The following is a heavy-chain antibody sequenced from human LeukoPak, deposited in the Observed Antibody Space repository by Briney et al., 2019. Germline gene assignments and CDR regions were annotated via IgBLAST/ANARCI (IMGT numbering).Heavy chain of an antibody. CDR2: ISWNSGSI. V-gene: IGHV3-9*01. D-gene: IGHD3-10*01. Sequence: GGSLRLSCAASGFTFDDYAMHWVRQAPGKGLEWVSGISWNSGSIGYADSVKGRFTISRVNAKNSLYLHMNSLRAEDTALYYCAKGPYGSGSKYFDYWGQGTLVTVSS. J-gene: IGHJ4*02. CDR3: AKGPYGSGSKYFDY. CDR1: GFTFDDYA.